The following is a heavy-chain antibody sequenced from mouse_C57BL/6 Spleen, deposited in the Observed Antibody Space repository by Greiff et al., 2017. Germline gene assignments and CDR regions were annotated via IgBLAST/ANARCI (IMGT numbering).Heavy chain of an antibody. D-gene: IGHD1-1*01. CDR3: VYYYGSSYGYFDV. CDR1: GFNINDYY. J-gene: IGHJ1*03. Sequence: EVKLQESGAELVKPGASVKLSCTASGFNINDYYMPWVKQRTEQGLEWIGRIYPEDGETKYAPKFQGKATLTADTSSNTAYLQLSNLTSEDTAVYYCVYYYGSSYGYFDVWSTEATVTVSS. V-gene: IGHV14-2*01. CDR2: IYPEDGET.